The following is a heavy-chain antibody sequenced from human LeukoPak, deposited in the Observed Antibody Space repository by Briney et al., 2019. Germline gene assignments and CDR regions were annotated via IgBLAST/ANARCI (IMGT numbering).Heavy chain of an antibody. J-gene: IGHJ4*02. D-gene: IGHD1-1*01. CDR3: ARDDLATTATGGFDY. CDR2: INSGGST. V-gene: IGHV4-34*01. Sequence: SETLSLTCTVDGGSLSGYYWSWIRQTPGMGLEWIGEINSGGSTNYNPSLKSRATISVDTSKNQFSLKVNSVTAADTALYYCARDDLATTATGGFDYWGQGALVTVSS. CDR1: GGSLSGYY.